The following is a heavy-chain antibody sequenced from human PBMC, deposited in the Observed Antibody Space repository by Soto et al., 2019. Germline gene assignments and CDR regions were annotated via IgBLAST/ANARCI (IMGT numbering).Heavy chain of an antibody. CDR2: IIPIFGTA. D-gene: IGHD3-22*01. V-gene: IGHV1-69*13. Sequence: SSVKVSCKASGGTFSSYAISWVRQAPGQGLEWMGGIIPIFGTANYAQKFQGRVTITADESTSTAYMELSSLRSEDTAVYYCASLPFLDSSGYYPDAFEIWGQGTMVTVSS. J-gene: IGHJ3*02. CDR3: ASLPFLDSSGYYPDAFEI. CDR1: GGTFSSYA.